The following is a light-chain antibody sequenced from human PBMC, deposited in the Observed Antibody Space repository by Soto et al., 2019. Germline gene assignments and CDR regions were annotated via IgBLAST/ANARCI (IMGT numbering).Light chain of an antibody. J-gene: IGLJ2*01. CDR1: SSDVGGHNY. V-gene: IGLV2-14*01. Sequence: QPVLTQPASVSGSPGQSITISCIGTSSDVGGHNYVSWYQQYPGKAPKLIIFEVSNRPSGVSDRFSGSKSGNTASLTISGLQTEDEADYYCSSYRITSTLGLFGGGTQLTVL. CDR3: SSYRITSTLGL. CDR2: EVS.